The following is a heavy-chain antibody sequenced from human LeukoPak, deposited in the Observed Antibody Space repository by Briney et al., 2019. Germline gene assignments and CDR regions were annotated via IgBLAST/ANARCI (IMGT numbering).Heavy chain of an antibody. V-gene: IGHV4-59*01. Sequence: TSETLSLTCTVSGGSMNNYYWSWIRQAPGKGLEWIGYISDSGSTNYNPSLRSRVTISVDTSKNQFSLRLSSVTAADTALYYCARYDYGDCWFDPWGQGTLVTVSS. CDR2: ISDSGST. J-gene: IGHJ5*02. D-gene: IGHD4-17*01. CDR1: GGSMNNYY. CDR3: ARYDYGDCWFDP.